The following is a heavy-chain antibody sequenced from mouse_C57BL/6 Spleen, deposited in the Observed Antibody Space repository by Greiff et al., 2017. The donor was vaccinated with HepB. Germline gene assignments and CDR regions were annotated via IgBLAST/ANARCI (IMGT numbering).Heavy chain of an antibody. CDR1: GFTFTGYW. D-gene: IGHD1-1*01. CDR3: ARRTVVAPMDY. CDR2: ILPGSGSI. Sequence: VQLLQSGAELMKPGASVKLSCTATGFTFTGYWIEWVKQRPGHGLEWIGEILPGSGSINYNEKFKGKATFTADTSANTAYMRLSSQTTEDSAIYYCARRTVVAPMDYWGQGTSVTVSS. V-gene: IGHV1-9*01. J-gene: IGHJ4*01.